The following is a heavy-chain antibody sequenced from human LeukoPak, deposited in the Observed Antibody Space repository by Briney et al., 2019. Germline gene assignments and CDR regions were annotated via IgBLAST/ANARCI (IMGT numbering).Heavy chain of an antibody. CDR1: GYTFTGYY. J-gene: IGHJ4*02. Sequence: GASVKVSCKASGYTFTGYYMHWVRQAPGQGLEWMGIINPSGGTATSAQKFQGRVTMTRDTSTGTVYMDLSSLRFDDAAVYFCAREGHYYDSRAFDFWGQGTLVTVSS. V-gene: IGHV1-46*01. CDR3: AREGHYYDSRAFDF. CDR2: INPSGGTA. D-gene: IGHD3-22*01.